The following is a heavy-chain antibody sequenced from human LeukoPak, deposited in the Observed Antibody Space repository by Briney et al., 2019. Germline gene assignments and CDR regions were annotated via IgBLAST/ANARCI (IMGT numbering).Heavy chain of an antibody. CDR2: ISYSGEIT. CDR1: GFTFSTYA. CDR3: AKVSGAFDI. J-gene: IGHJ3*02. Sequence: QPGGSLRLSCAASGFTFSTYAMSWVRQAPGKGLEWVSAISYSGEITNYADSVKGRFTISRDNSKNTLYVQMNSLRAEDTAVYYCAKVSGAFDIWGQGTMVTVSS. V-gene: IGHV3-23*01.